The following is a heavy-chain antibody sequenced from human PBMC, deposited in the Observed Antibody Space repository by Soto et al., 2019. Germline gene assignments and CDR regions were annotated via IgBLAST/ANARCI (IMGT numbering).Heavy chain of an antibody. Sequence: QVHLVQSGAEVKKPGASVKVSCKASGYTFTSYGITWVRQAPGQGLEWLGWISAHNGNTDYAQKLRGRVIVSRDTSPRTAHTERRSLRSDETAVYYCVRGRYGDYWGQGALVTVSS. CDR3: VRGRYGDY. D-gene: IGHD1-1*01. V-gene: IGHV1-18*01. CDR1: GYTFTSYG. CDR2: ISAHNGNT. J-gene: IGHJ4*02.